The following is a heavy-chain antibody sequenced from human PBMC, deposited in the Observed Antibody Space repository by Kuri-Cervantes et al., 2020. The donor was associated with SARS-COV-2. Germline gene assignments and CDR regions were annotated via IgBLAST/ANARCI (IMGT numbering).Heavy chain of an antibody. Sequence: SETLSLTCTVSGYSISSGYYWGWIRQPPGKGLEWIGSIYHSGSTYYNPSLKSRLSISVDIDRNHFSLEVKSVTATDTALYYCARLFRWSDPHWFDPWGRGTRVTVSS. J-gene: IGHJ5*02. CDR1: GYSISSGYY. CDR3: ARLFRWSDPHWFDP. CDR2: IYHSGST. D-gene: IGHD4-23*01. V-gene: IGHV4-38-2*02.